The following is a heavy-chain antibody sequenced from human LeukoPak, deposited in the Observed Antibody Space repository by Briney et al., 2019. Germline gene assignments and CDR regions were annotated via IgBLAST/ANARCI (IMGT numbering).Heavy chain of an antibody. D-gene: IGHD6-13*01. V-gene: IGHV3-53*01. CDR3: ARGGYSSSWYHFDY. J-gene: IGHJ4*02. CDR1: GFTLSSNY. CDR2: IYSGGTT. Sequence: PGGSLRLSCAASGFTLSSNYMSWVRQAPGKGLEWVSVIYSGGTTNYADSVKGRFTISRDNSKNTLFLQMNSLRAEDTAVYYCARGGYSSSWYHFDYWGQGTLVTVSS.